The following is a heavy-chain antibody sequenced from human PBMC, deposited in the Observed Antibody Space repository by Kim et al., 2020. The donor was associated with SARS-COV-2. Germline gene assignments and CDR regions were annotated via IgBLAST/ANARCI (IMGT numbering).Heavy chain of an antibody. V-gene: IGHV4-34*01. CDR1: GGSFSGYY. Sequence: SETLSLTCAVYGGSFSGYYWSWIRQPPGKGLEWIGEINHSGSTNYNPSLKSRVTISVDTSKNQFSLKLSSVTAADTAVYYFARSRATRDCSGGSCYPRRAFDIWGQGTMVTVSS. J-gene: IGHJ3*02. D-gene: IGHD2-15*01. CDR2: INHSGST. CDR3: ARSRATRDCSGGSCYPRRAFDI.